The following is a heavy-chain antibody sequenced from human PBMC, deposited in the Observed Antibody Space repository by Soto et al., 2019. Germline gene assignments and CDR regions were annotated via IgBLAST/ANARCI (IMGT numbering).Heavy chain of an antibody. J-gene: IGHJ6*02. Sequence: SVKVSCKASGGTFSSYAISWVRQAPGQGLEWMGGIIPIFGTANYAQKFQGRVTITADESTSTAYMELSSLRSEDTAVYYCARDRPNLSSTSCYCYYGMDVWGQGTTVTVPS. CDR3: ARDRPNLSSTSCYCYYGMDV. CDR2: IIPIFGTA. D-gene: IGHD2-2*01. CDR1: GGTFSSYA. V-gene: IGHV1-69*13.